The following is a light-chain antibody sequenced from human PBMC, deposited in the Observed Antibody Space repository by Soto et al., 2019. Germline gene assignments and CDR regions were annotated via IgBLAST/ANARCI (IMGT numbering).Light chain of an antibody. CDR1: QSVSSN. Sequence: EIVMTQSPDTLSVSLGERATLSCRASQSVSSNLAWYQQKPGQPPRLLIYDASTRATGIPARISGSGSGTEFTLTISSLQSEDFAVYYCQQYNNWRTFGQGTKVDIK. CDR2: DAS. V-gene: IGKV3-15*01. J-gene: IGKJ1*01. CDR3: QQYNNWRT.